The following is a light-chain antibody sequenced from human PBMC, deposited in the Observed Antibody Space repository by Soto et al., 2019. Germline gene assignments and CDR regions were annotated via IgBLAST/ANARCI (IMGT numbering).Light chain of an antibody. V-gene: IGKV1-33*01. CDR3: QQYENLPT. CDR1: HDINNY. Sequence: IQLTQSPHSLCASEGESVTLTCQASHDINNYLNWYQQKPGKAPKLLIYDASNLETGVPSRFRGSGSGTDFTFTISRLQPEDIVTYYCQQYENLPTFGQGTRLEI. CDR2: DAS. J-gene: IGKJ5*01.